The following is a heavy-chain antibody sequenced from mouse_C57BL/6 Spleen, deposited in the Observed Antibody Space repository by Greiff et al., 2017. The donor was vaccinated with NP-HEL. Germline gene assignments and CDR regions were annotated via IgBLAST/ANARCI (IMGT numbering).Heavy chain of an antibody. Sequence: EVKLMESGGGLVQPGGSLSLSCAASGFTFTDYYMSWVRQPPGKALEWLGFIRNKANGYTTEYSASVKGRFTISRDNSQSILYLQMNALRAEDSATYYCASSYYSNYVTYYYAMDYWGQGTSVTVSS. D-gene: IGHD2-5*01. CDR1: GFTFTDYY. CDR2: IRNKANGYTT. CDR3: ASSYYSNYVTYYYAMDY. J-gene: IGHJ4*01. V-gene: IGHV7-3*01.